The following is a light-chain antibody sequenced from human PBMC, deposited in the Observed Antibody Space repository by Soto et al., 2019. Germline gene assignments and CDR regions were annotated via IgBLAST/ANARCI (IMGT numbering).Light chain of an antibody. CDR1: QDVSSNF. Sequence: ELVLTQSPGTLSLSPGERATLSCRASQDVSSNFLAWYQQKPGQAPRLLIYGASTRATGTPDRFSGRGSGTDFTLTISRLEAEDFEVYYCQQYAFSPRTFGQGTKVEIK. CDR3: QQYAFSPRT. J-gene: IGKJ1*01. CDR2: GAS. V-gene: IGKV3-20*01.